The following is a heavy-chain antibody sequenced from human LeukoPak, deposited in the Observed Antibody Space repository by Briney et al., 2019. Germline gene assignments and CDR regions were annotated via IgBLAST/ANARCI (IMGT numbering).Heavy chain of an antibody. CDR2: ISYDGSNK. V-gene: IGHV3-30-3*01. Sequence: GGSLRLSCATSGFTFSSYAMHWVRQAPGKGLEWVAVISYDGSNKYYADSVKGRFTISRDNSKNTLYLQMNSLRAEDTAIYYCAGVVSSGWFSLDYWGQGTLVTVSS. CDR3: AGVVSSGWFSLDY. D-gene: IGHD6-19*01. J-gene: IGHJ4*02. CDR1: GFTFSSYA.